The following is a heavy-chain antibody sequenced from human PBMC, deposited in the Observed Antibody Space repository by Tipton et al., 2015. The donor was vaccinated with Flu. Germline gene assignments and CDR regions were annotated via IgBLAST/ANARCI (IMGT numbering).Heavy chain of an antibody. CDR1: GGSVSSPEYY. V-gene: IGHV4-39*07. J-gene: IGHJ4*02. D-gene: IGHD3-10*01. Sequence: LRLSCTVSGGSVSSPEYYWTWIRQPLGKGLEWIGCISHSGRTYYNPSLKSRVTISVDTAKNQFSQRLSSVTAADTAVYYCARSTYYYGSGSSDYWGQGTLVTVSS. CDR2: ISHSGRT. CDR3: ARSTYYYGSGSSDY.